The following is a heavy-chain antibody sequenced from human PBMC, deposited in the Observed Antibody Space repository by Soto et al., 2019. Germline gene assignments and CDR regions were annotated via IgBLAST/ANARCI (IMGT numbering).Heavy chain of an antibody. V-gene: IGHV4-34*01. Sequence: SETLSLTCAVYGGSFSGYYWSWIRQPPGKGLEWIGEINHSGSTNYNPSLKSRVTISVDTSKNQFSLKLSSVTAADTAVYYCARGRVRGGGSCQFDYWGQGTLVTVSS. D-gene: IGHD2-15*01. J-gene: IGHJ4*02. CDR3: ARGRVRGGGSCQFDY. CDR2: INHSGST. CDR1: GGSFSGYY.